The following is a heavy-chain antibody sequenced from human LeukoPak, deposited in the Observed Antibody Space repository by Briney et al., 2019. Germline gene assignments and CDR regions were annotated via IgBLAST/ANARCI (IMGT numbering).Heavy chain of an antibody. CDR1: GDSVNNHY. D-gene: IGHD3-22*01. Sequence: PSETLSLTCTVSGDSVNNHYWSWIRQAPGKGLEWIGYVYYSGSTRYNPYVKSRVTISVDTSKNQFSLSLSSATAADTAIYYCAKHLTHAYCDMIWFDPWGQGTLVIVSS. V-gene: IGHV4-59*08. CDR3: AKHLTHAYCDMIWFDP. CDR2: VYYSGST. J-gene: IGHJ5*02.